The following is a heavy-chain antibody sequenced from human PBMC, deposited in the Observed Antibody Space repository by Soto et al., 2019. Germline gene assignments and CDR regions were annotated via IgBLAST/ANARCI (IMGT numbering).Heavy chain of an antibody. V-gene: IGHV4-31*03. CDR3: ARLDYGDSAFDS. Sequence: SETLSLTCSVSGGSINSASYHWSWLRQHPGKGLEFIGYIFYTGSTYYSPSLETRVTISVDTSKNHVSLRLNAVTAADTAVYYCARLDYGDSAFDSWGRVTLVPVSS. CDR2: IFYTGST. CDR1: GGSINSASYH. D-gene: IGHD4-17*01. J-gene: IGHJ4*02.